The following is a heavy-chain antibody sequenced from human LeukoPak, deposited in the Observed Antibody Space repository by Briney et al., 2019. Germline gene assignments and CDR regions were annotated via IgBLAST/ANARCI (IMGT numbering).Heavy chain of an antibody. J-gene: IGHJ6*03. CDR3: ARGFSGWSYYYYYYMDV. Sequence: SETLSLTCAVYGGSFSGYYWSWIRQPPGKGLEWIGEINHSGSTNYNPSLKNRVTISVDTSKNQFSLKLSSVTAADTAVYYCARGFSGWSYYYYYYMDVWGKGTTVTVSS. CDR2: INHSGST. V-gene: IGHV4-34*01. D-gene: IGHD6-19*01. CDR1: GGSFSGYY.